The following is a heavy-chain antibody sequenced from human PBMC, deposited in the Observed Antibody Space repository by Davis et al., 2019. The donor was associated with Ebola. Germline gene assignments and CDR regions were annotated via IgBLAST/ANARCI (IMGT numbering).Heavy chain of an antibody. J-gene: IGHJ4*02. CDR3: AKAVGTAQRAYFDN. Sequence: GESLKISCAASGFTFSGSAMHWVRQASGKGLEWVGRIRSKANSYATAYAASLKGRFTISRDDSKNTAYLQMNSLKTEDTAVYYCAKAVGTAQRAYFDNWGQGTLVHVSS. CDR2: IRSKANSYAT. V-gene: IGHV3-73*01. CDR1: GFTFSGSA. D-gene: IGHD6-19*01.